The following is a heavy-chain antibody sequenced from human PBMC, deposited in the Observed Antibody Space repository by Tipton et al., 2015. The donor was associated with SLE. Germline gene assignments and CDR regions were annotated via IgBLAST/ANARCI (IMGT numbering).Heavy chain of an antibody. CDR2: INHSGST. D-gene: IGHD5-12*01. V-gene: IGHV4-34*01. J-gene: IGHJ4*02. CDR3: ARLASGYHWD. CDR1: GGSFSGYY. Sequence: TLSLTCAVYGGSFSGYYWSWIRQPPGKGLEWIGEINHSGSTNYNPSLKTRVTISVDTSKNQFSLKLRPVTAADTAVYYCARLASGYHWDWGQGTLVTVSS.